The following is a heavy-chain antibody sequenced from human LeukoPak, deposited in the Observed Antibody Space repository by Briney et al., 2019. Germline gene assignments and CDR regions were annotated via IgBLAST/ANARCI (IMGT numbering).Heavy chain of an antibody. V-gene: IGHV4-4*07. CDR3: ARGGKATVVAM. Sequence: SETLSLTCTVSGGSVNSYYWSWIRQPAGKGLAWIGRIYSSGSTNYNPSLKSRVSMSVDTSKNQFSLKLTSVTAADTAVYYCARGGKATVVAMWGQGILVTVSS. D-gene: IGHD4-23*01. CDR1: GGSVNSYY. J-gene: IGHJ4*02. CDR2: IYSSGST.